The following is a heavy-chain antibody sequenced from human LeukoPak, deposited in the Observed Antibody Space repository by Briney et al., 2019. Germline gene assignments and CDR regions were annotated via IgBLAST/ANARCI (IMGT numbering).Heavy chain of an antibody. V-gene: IGHV1-69*10. J-gene: IGHJ4*02. CDR1: VGTFSGYV. CDR3: ARVCSSTSCYEHFDY. CDR2: IIPILGIA. D-gene: IGHD2-2*01. Sequence: GAAVWVSRMPPVGTFSGYVLCWGRAGPGAGLGWGGRIIPILGIANYAQKFQGRVTITADKSTSTAYMELSSLRSEDTAVYYCARVCSSTSCYEHFDYWGQGTLVTVSS.